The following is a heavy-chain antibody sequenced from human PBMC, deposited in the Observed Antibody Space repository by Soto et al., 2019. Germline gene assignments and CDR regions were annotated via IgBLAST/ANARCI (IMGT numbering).Heavy chain of an antibody. J-gene: IGHJ4*02. CDR2: IVVGSGNT. V-gene: IGHV1-58*01. CDR1: GFTFTSSA. D-gene: IGHD3-22*01. CDR3: ARXYYYDSSGDDYYFDY. Sequence: GASVKVSCKASGFTFTSSAVQWVRQARGQRLEWIGWIVVGSGNTNYAQKFQERVTITRDMSTSTAYMELSSLRSEDTAVYYCARXYYYDSSGDDYYFDYWGQGTLVTVSS.